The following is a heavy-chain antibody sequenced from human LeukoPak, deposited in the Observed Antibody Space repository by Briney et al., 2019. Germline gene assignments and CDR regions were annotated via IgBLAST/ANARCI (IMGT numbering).Heavy chain of an antibody. D-gene: IGHD3-22*01. CDR1: GFTFSSYS. CDR2: INTSSSTI. Sequence: GGSLRLSCAASGFTFSSYSMNWVRQAPGKGLEWVSYINTSSSTIYYADSVKGRFTISRDNAKNSLYLQMNSLRAEDTAVYYCARDGHYYDSSGYYYGYWGQGTLVTVSS. J-gene: IGHJ4*02. CDR3: ARDGHYYDSSGYYYGY. V-gene: IGHV3-48*01.